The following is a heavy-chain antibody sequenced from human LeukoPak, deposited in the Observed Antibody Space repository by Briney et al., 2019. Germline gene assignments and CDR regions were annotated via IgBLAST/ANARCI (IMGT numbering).Heavy chain of an antibody. Sequence: PGGSLRLSCAASGFTFSSYAMHWVRQAPGRGLEWVAVISYDGSNKYYADSVKGRFTISRDNSKNTLYLQMNSLRAEDTAVYYCARGGGDYSNYGFDYWGQGTLVTVSS. CDR1: GFTFSSYA. J-gene: IGHJ4*02. CDR3: ARGGGDYSNYGFDY. CDR2: ISYDGSNK. V-gene: IGHV3-30*04. D-gene: IGHD4-11*01.